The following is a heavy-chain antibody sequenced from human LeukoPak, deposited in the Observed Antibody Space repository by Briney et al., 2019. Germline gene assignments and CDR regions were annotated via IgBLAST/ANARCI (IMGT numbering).Heavy chain of an antibody. CDR3: ARGGTETYYYDSSGYYHC. J-gene: IGHJ4*02. CDR2: ISYDGSNK. D-gene: IGHD3-22*01. CDR1: GFTFSSYA. Sequence: GGSLRLSRAASGFTFSSYAMHWVRQAPGKGLEWVAVISYDGSNKYYADSVKGRFTISRDNSKNTLYLQMNSLRAEDTAVYYCARGGTETYYYDSSGYYHCWGRGTLVTVSS. V-gene: IGHV3-30-3*01.